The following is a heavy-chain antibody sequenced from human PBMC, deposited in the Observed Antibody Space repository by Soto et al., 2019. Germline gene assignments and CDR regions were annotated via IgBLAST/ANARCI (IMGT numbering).Heavy chain of an antibody. CDR3: ARTYGGNSFDY. V-gene: IGHV4-34*01. J-gene: IGHJ4*02. CDR2: IRHSGST. CDR1: GGSFSGYY. Sequence: QVQLQQWGAGLLKPSETLSLTCAVYGGSFSGYYWSWIRQPPGKGLEWIGEIRHSGSTNYNPSLKSQVPISVDTSKNQFSLKLSSVTAADTAVYYCARTYGGNSFDYWGQGTLVTVSS. D-gene: IGHD2-21*02.